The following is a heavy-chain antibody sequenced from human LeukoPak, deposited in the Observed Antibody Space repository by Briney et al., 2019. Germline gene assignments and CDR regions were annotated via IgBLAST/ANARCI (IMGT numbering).Heavy chain of an antibody. V-gene: IGHV1-3*01. Sequence: ASVKVSCKASGYTFTSCAVHWMRQAPGQRLEWMGWINAGNGNTKYSQKFQGRVTITRDTSASTVYMELSSLRSEDTAVYYCARESVYGRRFDPWGQGTLVTVSS. CDR2: INAGNGNT. J-gene: IGHJ5*02. D-gene: IGHD2-8*01. CDR1: GYTFTSCA. CDR3: ARESVYGRRFDP.